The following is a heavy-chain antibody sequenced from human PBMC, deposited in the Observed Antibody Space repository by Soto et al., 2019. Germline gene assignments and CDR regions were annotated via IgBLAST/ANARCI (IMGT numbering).Heavy chain of an antibody. D-gene: IGHD1-1*01. Sequence: EVQLLESGGGLVQPGGSLTLSCAASGFTFTNYAMTWVRQAPGKGLEWISLISGSGGSTYYADPVKGRFTISRDNSKNTLHLQMNSLTAEDTAVYYCAKREGYGSVDYWGQGTLVTVSS. V-gene: IGHV3-23*01. CDR1: GFTFTNYA. J-gene: IGHJ4*02. CDR2: ISGSGGST. CDR3: AKREGYGSVDY.